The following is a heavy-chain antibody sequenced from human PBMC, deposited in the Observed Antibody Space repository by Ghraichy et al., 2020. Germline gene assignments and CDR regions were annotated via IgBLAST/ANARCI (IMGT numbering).Heavy chain of an antibody. D-gene: IGHD1-26*01. CDR2: ISGSGGST. J-gene: IGHJ6*02. CDR1: GFTFSSYA. Sequence: LSLTCAASGFTFSSYAMSWVRQAPGKGLEWVSAISGSGGSTYYADSVKGRFTISRDNSKNTLYLQMNSLRAEDTAVYYCAVGGASYYYGMDVWGQGTTVTVSS. V-gene: IGHV3-23*01. CDR3: AVGGASYYYGMDV.